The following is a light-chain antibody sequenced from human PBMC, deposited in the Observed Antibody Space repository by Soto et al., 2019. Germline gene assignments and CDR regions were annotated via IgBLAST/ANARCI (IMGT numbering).Light chain of an antibody. CDR2: SAS. CDR3: QRASNVPPYT. Sequence: DIQMTQSPSFVSAYVGDRVTITCRASQGIDRWLAWYQQKPGQAPKILIYSASTLQSGVPSRFSGSGYGTDFTLTISSLQPEDFATYFCQRASNVPPYTFGQGTKVDIK. J-gene: IGKJ2*01. V-gene: IGKV1-12*01. CDR1: QGIDRW.